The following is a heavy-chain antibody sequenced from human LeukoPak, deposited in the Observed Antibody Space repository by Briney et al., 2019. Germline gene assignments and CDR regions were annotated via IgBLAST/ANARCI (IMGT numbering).Heavy chain of an antibody. Sequence: SETLSLTCAVDGGSFSNYYWSWIRQPPGKGLEWIGEINRNGSTNYNPSLKSRVTISIDTSKNQFSLRLNSVTAADTAVYYCAGGGIAAAGTVDYWGQGTLVTVSS. CDR2: INRNGST. V-gene: IGHV4-34*01. D-gene: IGHD6-13*01. CDR3: AGGGIAAAGTVDY. CDR1: GGSFSNYY. J-gene: IGHJ4*02.